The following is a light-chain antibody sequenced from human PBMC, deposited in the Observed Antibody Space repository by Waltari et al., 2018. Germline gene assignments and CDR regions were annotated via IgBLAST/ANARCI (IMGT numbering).Light chain of an antibody. CDR3: QQANSFPPT. Sequence: DIQMTQSPSSVSASVGDRVTITCRASQGISSWLAWYQKKPGKAPKPLIYAASSLQSGVPSRFSGSGSGTDFTLTISSLQPEDFATYYCQQANSFPPTFGGGTKVEIK. V-gene: IGKV1-12*01. J-gene: IGKJ4*01. CDR1: QGISSW. CDR2: AAS.